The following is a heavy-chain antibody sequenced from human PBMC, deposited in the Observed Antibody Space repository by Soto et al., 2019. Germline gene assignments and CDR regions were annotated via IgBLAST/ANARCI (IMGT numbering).Heavy chain of an antibody. CDR1: GGSLSSSSYY. CDR3: ATLRVREMIQLWLYDAFDI. J-gene: IGHJ3*02. CDR2: IYYSGST. D-gene: IGHD5-18*01. Sequence: QLQLQESGPGLVKPSETLSLTCTVSGGSLSSSSYYWGWIRQPPGKGLEWIGSIYYSGSTYYNPSLKSRVTISVDTAENRFSLKLSSVTAADTAVYYCATLRVREMIQLWLYDAFDIWGQGTMVTVSS. V-gene: IGHV4-39*01.